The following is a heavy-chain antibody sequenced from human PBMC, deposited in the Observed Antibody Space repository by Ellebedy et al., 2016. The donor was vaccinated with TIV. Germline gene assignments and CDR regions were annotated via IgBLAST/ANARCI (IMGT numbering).Heavy chain of an antibody. Sequence: GESLKISCAASGFTFSSYAASWVRQAPGKGLEWVAGLNANGVVIAYADSVKGRSTISRDNSKNTLYLQMNSLRPEDTAVYYCASGAYDIWGQGTMVTVSS. CDR3: ASGAYDI. CDR1: GFTFSSYA. J-gene: IGHJ3*02. V-gene: IGHV3-23*01. CDR2: LNANGVVI.